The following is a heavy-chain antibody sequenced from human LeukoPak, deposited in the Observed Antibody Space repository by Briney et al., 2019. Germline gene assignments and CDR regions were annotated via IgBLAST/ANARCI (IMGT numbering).Heavy chain of an antibody. CDR3: ARVTLLWFGEGTGYYFDY. Sequence: NPSETLSLTCAVYGGSFSGYYWSWIRQPPGKGLEWIGEINHSGSTYYNPSLKSRVTISVDTSKNQFSLKLSSVTAADTAVYYCARVTLLWFGEGTGYYFDYWGQGTLVTVSS. D-gene: IGHD3-10*01. CDR2: INHSGST. CDR1: GGSFSGYY. V-gene: IGHV4-34*01. J-gene: IGHJ4*02.